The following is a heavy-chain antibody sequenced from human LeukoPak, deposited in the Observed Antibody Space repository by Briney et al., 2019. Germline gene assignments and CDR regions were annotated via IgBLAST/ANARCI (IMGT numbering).Heavy chain of an antibody. D-gene: IGHD2-15*01. Sequence: ASVKVSCKASGYTFTGYYMHWVRQAPGQGLEWMGWINPNSGGTNYAQKFQGRVTMTRDTSISTAYMELRSLRSDDTAVYYCARAMGYCSGGSCWFDPWGQGTLVTVSS. CDR2: INPNSGGT. J-gene: IGHJ5*02. V-gene: IGHV1-2*02. CDR3: ARAMGYCSGGSCWFDP. CDR1: GYTFTGYY.